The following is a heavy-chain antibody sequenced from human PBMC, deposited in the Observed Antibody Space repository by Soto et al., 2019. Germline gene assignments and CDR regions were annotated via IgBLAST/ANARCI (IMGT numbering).Heavy chain of an antibody. J-gene: IGHJ4*02. Sequence: QVQLVQSGAEVKKPGASVKVSCKASGYTFTSYAMHWVRQAPGQRLEWMGWINAGNGNTKYSQKFQGRVTITRDTSASTAYMELSRLRSEDTAVDYCARGPNPYYFDYWGQGTLVTVSS. V-gene: IGHV1-3*01. CDR1: GYTFTSYA. CDR2: INAGNGNT. CDR3: ARGPNPYYFDY.